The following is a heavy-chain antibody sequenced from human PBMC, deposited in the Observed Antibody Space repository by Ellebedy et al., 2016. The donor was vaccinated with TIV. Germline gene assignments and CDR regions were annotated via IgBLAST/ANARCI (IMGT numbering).Heavy chain of an antibody. D-gene: IGHD3-22*01. V-gene: IGHV3-72*01. J-gene: IGHJ4*02. CDR2: SRNRANSYST. Sequence: GGSLRLSCAASGFTFSDYYMDWVRQAPGKGLEWVGRSRNRANSYSTEYAASVRGRFTISRDDSNNSLSLQMNSLKSEDTAVYYCATAFFATSTHYYDFWGQGTLVTVSS. CDR1: GFTFSDYY. CDR3: ATAFFATSTHYYDF.